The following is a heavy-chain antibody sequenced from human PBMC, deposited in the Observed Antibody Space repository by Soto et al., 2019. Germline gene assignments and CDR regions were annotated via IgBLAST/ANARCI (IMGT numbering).Heavy chain of an antibody. Sequence: QLVESGGGFVKPGMSLRLTCAASGFTFSNAWMTWVRQAPGKGLERVGLIRSQGDGGSADYAPPVKGRFTISRDDSPNMVFLHMDNLQPEDTAVYYCITAPLRWGRGTLVTVSS. CDR1: GFTFSNAW. V-gene: IGHV3-15*01. CDR2: IRSQGDGGSA. J-gene: IGHJ4*02. CDR3: ITAPLR.